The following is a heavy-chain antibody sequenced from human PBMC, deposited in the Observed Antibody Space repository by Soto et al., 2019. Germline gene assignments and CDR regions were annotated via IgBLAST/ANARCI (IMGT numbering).Heavy chain of an antibody. CDR1: GGTFNSFG. D-gene: IGHD7-27*01. Sequence: QVHVVQSGAEVKKPGSSVKVPCKAYGGTFNSFGIKWVRQAPGQGLEWVGGIIPVFGTINYAQKFRGRVTITADVSTSTSDMELSSLRSDDTAVYYCAIENWGPGGHYFDYWGQGTLATVSS. V-gene: IGHV1-69*01. CDR2: IIPVFGTI. J-gene: IGHJ4*02. CDR3: AIENWGPGGHYFDY.